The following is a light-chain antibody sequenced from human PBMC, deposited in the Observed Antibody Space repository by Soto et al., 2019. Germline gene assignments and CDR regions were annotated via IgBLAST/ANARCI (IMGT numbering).Light chain of an antibody. CDR2: DAS. CDR1: QNILSN. V-gene: IGKV1-5*01. Sequence: DIQMSQSPSTRSASLGDRVTLSCRASQNILSNVAWYQQKPGKAPRLLIYDASTLESGVPARFSGSGSGTEFTLTISSLQSEDFAIYYCQQYNNWPITFGQGTRLEIK. CDR3: QQYNNWPIT. J-gene: IGKJ5*01.